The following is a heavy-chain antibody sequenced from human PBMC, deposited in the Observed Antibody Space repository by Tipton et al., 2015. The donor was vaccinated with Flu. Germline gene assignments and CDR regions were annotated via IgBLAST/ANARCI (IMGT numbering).Heavy chain of an antibody. CDR3: ARLRARGYSGYDLDY. CDR1: GGSFSGYY. V-gene: IGHV4-34*01. J-gene: IGHJ4*02. Sequence: LRLSCAVYGGSFSGYYWSWIRQPPGKGLEWMGEINHSGSTNYNPSLKSRVTISVDTSKNQFSLKLSSVTAADTAVYYCARLRARGYSGYDLDYWGQGTLVTVSS. D-gene: IGHD5-12*01. CDR2: INHSGST.